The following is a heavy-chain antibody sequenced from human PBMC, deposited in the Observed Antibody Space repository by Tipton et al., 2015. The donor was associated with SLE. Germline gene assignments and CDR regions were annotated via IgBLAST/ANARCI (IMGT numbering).Heavy chain of an antibody. D-gene: IGHD3-16*01. V-gene: IGHV3-33*01. CDR1: GFSFSDYA. CDR2: IWNDGSNK. CDR3: ATGRGRDDGGIDAIDI. Sequence: SLRLSCAASGFSFSDYAMHWVRQAPGKGLGWVAVIWNDGSNKYYADSVKGRITISRDKSKNTVYLQINSLRTEDTAVYYCATGRGRDDGGIDAIDIWGQGTVVTVSS. J-gene: IGHJ3*02.